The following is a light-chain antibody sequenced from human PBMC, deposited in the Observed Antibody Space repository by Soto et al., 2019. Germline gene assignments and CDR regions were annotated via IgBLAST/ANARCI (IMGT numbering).Light chain of an antibody. Sequence: EIVLTQSPGTLSFSPGEIATLSCRASQSVSSSYLAWYQQKPGQSPRLLIYGASSRATGIPDRFSGSGSVSDFTLTISRMEPEDFAVYYCQQYGSSPPYNFGQGTKLDIK. V-gene: IGKV3-20*01. CDR2: GAS. CDR3: QQYGSSPPYN. CDR1: QSVSSSY. J-gene: IGKJ2*01.